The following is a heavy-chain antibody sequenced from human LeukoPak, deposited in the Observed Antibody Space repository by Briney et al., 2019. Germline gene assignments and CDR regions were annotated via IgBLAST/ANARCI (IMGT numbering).Heavy chain of an antibody. CDR1: GGFFSGYY. J-gene: IGHJ4*02. CDR3: ARGEFDYYGSGSYDY. CDR2: INHSGST. V-gene: IGHV4-34*01. D-gene: IGHD3-10*01. Sequence: SETLSLTCAVYGGFFSGYYWSWIRQPPGKGLEWIGEINHSGSTNYNPSLKSRVTISVDTSKNQFSLKLSSVTAADTAVYYCARGEFDYYGSGSYDYWGQGTLVTVSS.